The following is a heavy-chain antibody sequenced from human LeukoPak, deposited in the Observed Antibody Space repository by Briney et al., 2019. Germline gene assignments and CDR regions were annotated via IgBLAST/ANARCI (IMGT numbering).Heavy chain of an antibody. J-gene: IGHJ4*02. Sequence: GGSLRLSCAASGFTFSSYGMHWVRQAPGKGLEWVAFIRYDGSNKYYADSVKGRFTISRDNSKNTLYLQMNSLRAEDTAVYYCAKDLYYYDSSGYYYADYWGQGTLVTVSS. CDR1: GFTFSSYG. V-gene: IGHV3-30*02. D-gene: IGHD3-22*01. CDR2: IRYDGSNK. CDR3: AKDLYYYDSSGYYYADY.